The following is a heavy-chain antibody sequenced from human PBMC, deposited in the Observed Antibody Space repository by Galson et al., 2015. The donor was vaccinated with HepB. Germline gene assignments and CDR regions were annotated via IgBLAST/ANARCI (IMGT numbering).Heavy chain of an antibody. CDR1: GFTFSSYS. D-gene: IGHD5-18*01. J-gene: IGHJ4*02. Sequence: SLRLSCAASGFTFSSYSMNWVRQAPGKGLEWVSSISSSSSNIYYADSVKGRFTISRDNAKNSLYLQMNSLRAEDTAVYYCAREGAMAPKLTDYWGQGTLVTVSS. CDR3: AREGAMAPKLTDY. CDR2: ISSSSSNI. V-gene: IGHV3-21*01.